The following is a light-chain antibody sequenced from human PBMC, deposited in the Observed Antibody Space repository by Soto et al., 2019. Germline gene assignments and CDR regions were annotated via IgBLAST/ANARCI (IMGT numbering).Light chain of an antibody. CDR1: QSVSSSY. J-gene: IGKJ4*01. V-gene: IGKV3-20*01. CDR3: QQYGSSPLT. Sequence: TLSLSPGERATLSCRASQSVSSSYLAWYQQKPGQAPRLLIYGASSRATGIPDRFSGSGSGTDSTLTISRLEPEDFAVYYCQQYGSSPLTFGGGTKV. CDR2: GAS.